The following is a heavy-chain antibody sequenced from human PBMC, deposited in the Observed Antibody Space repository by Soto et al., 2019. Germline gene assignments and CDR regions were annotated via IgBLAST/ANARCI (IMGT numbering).Heavy chain of an antibody. CDR1: GDSISSYY. D-gene: IGHD2-2*01. CDR2: IHYTGNT. J-gene: IGHJ2*01. CDR3: ARDRTSVNWYFDL. V-gene: IGHV4-59*01. Sequence: QVQLQESGPGLVKPSETLSLTCTVSGDSISSYYWSWIRQPPGKGLEWIGYIHYTGNTNHNPSLKSRVTISVDTSNNQFSLKLSAVTAADTAVYYCARDRTSVNWYFDLWGRGTLVSVSS.